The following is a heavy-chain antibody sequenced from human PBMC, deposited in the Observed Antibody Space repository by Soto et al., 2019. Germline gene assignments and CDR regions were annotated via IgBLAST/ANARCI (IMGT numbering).Heavy chain of an antibody. CDR2: MSHSGGT. CDR1: GGFVSSGSYY. J-gene: IGHJ3*02. Sequence: QVQLQQWGAGLLKPSETLSLTCAVYGGFVSSGSYYWSWIRQPPGKGLEWIGEMSHSGGTHFNPSLKSRVTISVDTSKNQCPLKKSSVTAADTALYYCARVERGTATTVVDAFDIWGPGTMVTVSS. CDR3: ARVERGTATTVVDAFDI. V-gene: IGHV4-34*01. D-gene: IGHD1-1*01.